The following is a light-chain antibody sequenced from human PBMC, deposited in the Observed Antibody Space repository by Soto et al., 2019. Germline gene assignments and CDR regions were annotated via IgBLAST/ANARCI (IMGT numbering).Light chain of an antibody. CDR3: QQRRNWLT. CDR1: QSVSSF. CDR2: DAS. V-gene: IGKV3-11*01. J-gene: IGKJ3*01. Sequence: IVLTQSPATLSLSPGERATLSCRASQSVSSFLAWYQQKPGKAPRLLIYDASNRATGIPARFSGSGSGTDFTLTITSLEPEAVAVYYCQQRRNWLTFGPGTKVDIK.